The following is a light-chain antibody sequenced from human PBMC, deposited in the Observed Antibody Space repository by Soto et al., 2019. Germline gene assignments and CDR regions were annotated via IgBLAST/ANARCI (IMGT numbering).Light chain of an antibody. V-gene: IGKV3-15*01. CDR2: GAS. CDR3: QQYNNSPYT. J-gene: IGKJ2*01. CDR1: QSVGSN. Sequence: EIVMTQSPATLSVSPGERATLSCRASQSVGSNLAWYQQKPGQAPRLLIYGASTRATGIPARFSGSGSGTEFSLTISSLHSEDFAVYYCQQYNNSPYTFGQGTKLEIK.